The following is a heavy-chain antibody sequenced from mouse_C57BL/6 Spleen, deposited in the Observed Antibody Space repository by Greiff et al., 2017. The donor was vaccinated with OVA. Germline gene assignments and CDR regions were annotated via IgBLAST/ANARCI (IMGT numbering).Heavy chain of an antibody. V-gene: IGHV8-12*01. CDR2: IYWDDDK. J-gene: IGHJ2*01. CDR1: GFSLSTSGMG. CDR3: ARRGLTGTFFDY. D-gene: IGHD4-1*01. Sequence: VKLVESGPGILQSSQTLSLTCSFSGFSLSTSGMGVSWIRQPSGKGLEWLAHIYWDDDKRYNPSLKSRLTISKDTSRNQVFLKITSVDTADTATYYCARRGLTGTFFDYWGQGTTLTVSS.